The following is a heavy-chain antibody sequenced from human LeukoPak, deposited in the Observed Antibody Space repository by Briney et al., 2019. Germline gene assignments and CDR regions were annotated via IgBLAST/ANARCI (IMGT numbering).Heavy chain of an antibody. V-gene: IGHV3-30-3*01. CDR1: GGTFSSYA. Sequence: SCKASGGTFSSYAMHWVRQQAPGKGLEWVAVISYDGSNKDYADSVKGRFTISRDSSKNTLYLQMNSLRAEDTAVYYCARDRGYSGTYSPSDYWGQGTLVTVSS. D-gene: IGHD1-26*01. J-gene: IGHJ4*02. CDR2: ISYDGSNK. CDR3: ARDRGYSGTYSPSDY.